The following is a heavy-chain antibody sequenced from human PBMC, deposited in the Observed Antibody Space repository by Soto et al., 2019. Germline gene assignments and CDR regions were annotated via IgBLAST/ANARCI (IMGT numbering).Heavy chain of an antibody. V-gene: IGHV3-48*03. Sequence: GGSLRLSCAASGFTFSSYEMNWVRQAPGKGLEWVSYISSSGSTIYYADSVKGRFTISRDNAKNSLYLQMNSLRAEDTAVYYCARVGGTGTGWFDPWGQGSLVTVSS. J-gene: IGHJ5*02. CDR1: GFTFSSYE. CDR3: ARVGGTGTGWFDP. CDR2: ISSSGSTI. D-gene: IGHD1-7*01.